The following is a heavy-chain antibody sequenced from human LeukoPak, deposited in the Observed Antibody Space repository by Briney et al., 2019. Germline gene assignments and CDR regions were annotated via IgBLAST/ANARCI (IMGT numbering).Heavy chain of an antibody. CDR3: AFLLQYYDFWSGYGMDV. Sequence: QTGGSLRLSCAASGFTFSRYWMSWVRQAPGKGLEWVANIKQDGSEKYYVDSVKGRFTISRDNAKNSLYLQMNSLRAEDTAVYYCAFLLQYYDFWSGYGMDVWGQGTTVTVSS. CDR1: GFTFSRYW. J-gene: IGHJ6*02. V-gene: IGHV3-7*03. CDR2: IKQDGSEK. D-gene: IGHD3-3*01.